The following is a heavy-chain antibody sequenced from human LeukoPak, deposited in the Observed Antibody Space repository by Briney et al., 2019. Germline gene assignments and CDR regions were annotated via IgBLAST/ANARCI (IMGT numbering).Heavy chain of an antibody. D-gene: IGHD4-17*01. CDR3: ARDTAGDYGGTFDY. CDR2: IYYSGST. V-gene: IGHV4-31*03. CDR1: GGSISSGGYY. J-gene: IGHJ4*02. Sequence: SQTLSLTCTVSGGSISSGGYYWSWIRQHPGEGLEWIGYIYYSGSTYYNPSLKSRVTISVDTSKNQFSLKLSSVTAADTAVYYCARDTAGDYGGTFDYWGQGTLVTVSS.